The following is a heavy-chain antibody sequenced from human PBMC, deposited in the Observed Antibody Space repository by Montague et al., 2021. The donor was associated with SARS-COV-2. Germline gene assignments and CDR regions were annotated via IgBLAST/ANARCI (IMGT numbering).Heavy chain of an antibody. J-gene: IGHJ5*02. CDR3: ARDGYSSGWNGLHWFDP. D-gene: IGHD6-25*01. Sequence: TLSLTCTVSIGSISSGSYYWSWIRQPAGKGLEWIGRIYTSGSTNYXXXRKSRVTISVDTSKNQFSLKLSSVTAADTAVYYCARDGYSSGWNGLHWFDPWGQGTLVTVSS. V-gene: IGHV4-61*02. CDR2: IYTSGST. CDR1: IGSISSGSYY.